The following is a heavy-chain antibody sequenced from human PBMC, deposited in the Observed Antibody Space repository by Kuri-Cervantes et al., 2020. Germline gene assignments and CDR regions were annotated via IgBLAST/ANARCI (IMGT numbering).Heavy chain of an antibody. D-gene: IGHD4-17*01. CDR1: GFTVSSNY. J-gene: IGHJ6*02. V-gene: IGHV3-53*01. CDR2: IYSGGSI. CDR3: ARGDDDYDYYYYYGMDV. Sequence: GESLKISCAASGFTVSSNYMSWVRQAPGKGLEWVSVIYSGGSIYYADSVKGRFTISRDNSKNTVYLQMNSLRAEDTAVYYCARGDDDYDYYYYYGMDVWGQGTTVTVSS.